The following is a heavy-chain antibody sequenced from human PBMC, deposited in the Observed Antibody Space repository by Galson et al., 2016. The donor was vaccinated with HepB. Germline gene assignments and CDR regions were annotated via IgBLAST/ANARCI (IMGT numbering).Heavy chain of an antibody. D-gene: IGHD1/OR15-1a*01. J-gene: IGHJ4*02. CDR3: AHLNFEETMLDY. V-gene: IGHV2-5*01. CDR2: THWHDDK. CDR1: GFSLRNSGEG. Sequence: PALVKPTQTLTLTCTFSGFSLRNSGEGAGWLRQAPGKALEWLAVTHWHDDKRYSPSLQSRLTVTKDTSKDQVVLTMTNMDPVDTATYFCAHLNFEETMLDYWGQGTLVTVSS.